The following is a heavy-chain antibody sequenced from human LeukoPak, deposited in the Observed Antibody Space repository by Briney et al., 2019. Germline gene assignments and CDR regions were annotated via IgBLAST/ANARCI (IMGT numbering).Heavy chain of an antibody. Sequence: SETLSLTCTVSGGSINSGDYYWSWIRQPPGKGLEWIGYIYYSGSTYYNPSLKSRVTISVDTSKNQFSLKLSSVTAADTAVYYCASILRFLEWSIPDYWGQGTLVTVSS. CDR3: ASILRFLEWSIPDY. CDR1: GGSINSGDYY. V-gene: IGHV4-30-4*08. D-gene: IGHD3-3*01. J-gene: IGHJ4*02. CDR2: IYYSGST.